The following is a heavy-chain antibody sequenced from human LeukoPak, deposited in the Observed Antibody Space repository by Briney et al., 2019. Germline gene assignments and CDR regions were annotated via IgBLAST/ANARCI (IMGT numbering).Heavy chain of an antibody. J-gene: IGHJ4*02. CDR3: AKDLSPWGDYGGDEFDY. Sequence: GRSLRLSCAASGFTFSSNGMHWVRQAPGKGLEWVAVISYDGSNKYYADSVKGRFTISRDNSKNTLYLQMNSLRAEDTAVYYCAKDLSPWGDYGGDEFDYWGQGTLVTVSS. D-gene: IGHD4-17*01. CDR1: GFTFSSNG. V-gene: IGHV3-30*18. CDR2: ISYDGSNK.